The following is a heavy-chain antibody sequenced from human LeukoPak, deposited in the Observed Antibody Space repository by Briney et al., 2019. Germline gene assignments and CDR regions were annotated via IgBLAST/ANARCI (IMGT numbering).Heavy chain of an antibody. Sequence: SETLSLTCTVSGGSISNYYWSWIRQPPGKGLEWIGHIYYSGSTNYNPSLKSRVTISIDTSKNHFSLNLISVTAADTAVYYCARGQFYHDSTGYYYWGQGTLVTVSS. CDR1: GGSISNYY. D-gene: IGHD3-22*01. V-gene: IGHV4-59*08. J-gene: IGHJ4*02. CDR3: ARGQFYHDSTGYYY. CDR2: IYYSGST.